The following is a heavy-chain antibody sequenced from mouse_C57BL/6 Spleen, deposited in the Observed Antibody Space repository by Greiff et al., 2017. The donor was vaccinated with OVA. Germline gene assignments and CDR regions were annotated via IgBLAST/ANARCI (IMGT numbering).Heavy chain of an antibody. CDR2: INYDGSST. CDR1: GFTFSDYY. D-gene: IGHD2-4*01. Sequence: EVMLVESEGGLVQPGSSMKLSCTASGFTFSDYYMAWVRQVPAKGLEWVANINYDGSSTYYLASLKSRFIISRDNAKNILYLQMSSLKSEDTATYYCARDDYDLAMDYWGQGTSVTVAS. J-gene: IGHJ4*01. V-gene: IGHV5-16*01. CDR3: ARDDYDLAMDY.